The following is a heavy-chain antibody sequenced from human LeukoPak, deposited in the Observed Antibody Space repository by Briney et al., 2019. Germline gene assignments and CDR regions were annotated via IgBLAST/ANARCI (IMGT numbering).Heavy chain of an antibody. CDR1: GYTFTSYG. CDR3: ARSSYYDILTGYAFDI. D-gene: IGHD3-9*01. Sequence: GASVKVSCKASGYTFTSYGSSWVRQAPGQGLEWMGWISAYNGNTNYAQKLQGRVTMTTDTSTSTAYMELRSLRSDDTAVYYCARSSYYDILTGYAFDIWGQGTMVTDSS. J-gene: IGHJ3*02. CDR2: ISAYNGNT. V-gene: IGHV1-18*01.